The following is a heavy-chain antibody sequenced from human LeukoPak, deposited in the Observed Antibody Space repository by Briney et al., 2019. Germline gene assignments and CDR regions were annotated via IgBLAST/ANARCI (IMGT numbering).Heavy chain of an antibody. CDR2: IEQDGSEK. Sequence: GGSLRLSCEVSGFIFSNYWMSWVRQAPGKGLEWVANIEQDGSEKYYVDSVKGRFTISRDNAKNSLYLQMNSLRAEDTAVYYCARDSSSYLTAFDYWGQGTLVTVSS. V-gene: IGHV3-7*01. CDR3: ARDSSSYLTAFDY. J-gene: IGHJ4*02. CDR1: GFIFSNYW. D-gene: IGHD6-13*01.